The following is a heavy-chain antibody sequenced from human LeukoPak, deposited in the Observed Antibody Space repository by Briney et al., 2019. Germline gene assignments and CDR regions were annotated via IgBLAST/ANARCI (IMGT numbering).Heavy chain of an antibody. Sequence: ASVKVSCKASGYTFTIYGISWVRQAPGQGLEWMGWISAYNGNTNYAQKLQGRVTMTTDTSTSTAYMELRSLRSDDTAVYYCARSQGSSGWYWFDPWGQGTLVTVSS. CDR1: GYTFTIYG. V-gene: IGHV1-18*01. CDR3: ARSQGSSGWYWFDP. D-gene: IGHD6-19*01. CDR2: ISAYNGNT. J-gene: IGHJ5*02.